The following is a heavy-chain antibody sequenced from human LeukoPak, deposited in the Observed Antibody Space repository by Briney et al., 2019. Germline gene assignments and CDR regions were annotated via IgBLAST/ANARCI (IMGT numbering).Heavy chain of an antibody. CDR3: ARVITIFGVVTPGAFDI. J-gene: IGHJ3*02. D-gene: IGHD3-3*01. Sequence: SETLSLTCTVSGGSISSGGYYWSWIRQHPGKGLEWIGYIYYSGSTYYNPSLKSRVTISVDTSKNQFSLKLSSVTAADTAVRYCARVITIFGVVTPGAFDIWGQGTMVTVSS. V-gene: IGHV4-31*03. CDR1: GGSISSGGYY. CDR2: IYYSGST.